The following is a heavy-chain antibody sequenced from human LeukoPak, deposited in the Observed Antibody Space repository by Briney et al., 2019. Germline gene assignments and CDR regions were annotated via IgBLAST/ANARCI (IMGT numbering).Heavy chain of an antibody. V-gene: IGHV3-74*01. Sequence: GGSLRLSCATSGFTFSNNWMHWVRQAPGKGLVWVSRIKGDGSSTSYADSVKGRFTISRDNAKNTLFLQMNSLRAEDTAVYYCVRDGVGAPPFDYWGQGALVIVSS. J-gene: IGHJ4*02. CDR2: IKGDGSST. CDR3: VRDGVGAPPFDY. D-gene: IGHD1-26*01. CDR1: GFTFSNNW.